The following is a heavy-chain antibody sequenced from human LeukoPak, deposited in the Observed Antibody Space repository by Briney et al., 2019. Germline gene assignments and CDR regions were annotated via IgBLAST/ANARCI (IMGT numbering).Heavy chain of an antibody. V-gene: IGHV1-2*02. CDR3: ARNLWFGESSDAFGM. CDR2: INPKSGGT. J-gene: IGHJ3*02. D-gene: IGHD3-10*01. Sequence: ASVKVSCKASGYTFTGYYMHWVRQAPGQGLEWMGWINPKSGGTNYAQKFQGRVTMTRDTSISTAYMEMSRLRSDDTAVYYCARNLWFGESSDAFGMWGQGTMVTVSS. CDR1: GYTFTGYY.